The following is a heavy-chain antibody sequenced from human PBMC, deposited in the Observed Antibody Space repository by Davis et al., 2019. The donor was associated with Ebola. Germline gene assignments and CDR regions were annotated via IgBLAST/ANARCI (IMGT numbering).Heavy chain of an antibody. V-gene: IGHV3-23*01. Sequence: GESLKISCAASGFTFSSYAMSWVRQAPGKGLEWVSAISGSGGSTYYADSVKGRFTISRDNSKNTLYLQMNSQRAEDTAVYYCAKKSYLGHSSSIERYYGMDVWGQGTTVTVSS. CDR1: GFTFSSYA. CDR2: ISGSGGST. J-gene: IGHJ6*02. D-gene: IGHD6-6*01. CDR3: AKKSYLGHSSSIERYYGMDV.